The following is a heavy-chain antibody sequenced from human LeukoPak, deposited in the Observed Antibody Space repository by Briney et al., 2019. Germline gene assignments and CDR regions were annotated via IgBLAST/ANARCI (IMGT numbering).Heavy chain of an antibody. V-gene: IGHV1-8*01. J-gene: IGHJ5*02. CDR1: GYTFTSYD. CDR2: MNPNSGNT. CDR3: ARGISNKVVGATKVHWFDP. D-gene: IGHD1-26*01. Sequence: ASVKVSCKASGYTFTSYDINWVRQATGQGLEWMGWMNPNSGNTGYAQKFQGRVTMTRNTSISTAYMELSGLRSEDTAVYYCARGISNKVVGATKVHWFDPWGQGTLVTVSS.